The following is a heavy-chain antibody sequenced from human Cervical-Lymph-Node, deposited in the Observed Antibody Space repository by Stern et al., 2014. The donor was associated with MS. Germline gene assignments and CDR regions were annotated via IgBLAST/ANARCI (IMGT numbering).Heavy chain of an antibody. D-gene: IGHD4-17*01. CDR2: LWYEENKT. CDR1: GFTFSYYG. J-gene: IGHJ6*02. Sequence: QDQLVQSGGGVVQPGRSLRLACATSGFTFSYYGMALVRQAPGKGLEWGALLWYEENKTYYTDSVKGRFTISRDTSKNTLYLQMDNLRAEDTAVYYCARDSRDYLNYYGLDVWGQGTTVTVS. CDR3: ARDSRDYLNYYGLDV. V-gene: IGHV3-33*01.